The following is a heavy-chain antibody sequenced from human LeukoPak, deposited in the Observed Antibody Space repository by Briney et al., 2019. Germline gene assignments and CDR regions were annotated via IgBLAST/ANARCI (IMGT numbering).Heavy chain of an antibody. Sequence: GGSLRLSCAASGFTFSSYAMSWVRQAPWKELEWVSAISSSGGSTYYADSVKGQSTIHRDHSKNTLYLQMNSRRAEDTAVYYCAKGGLGFGELLTCRSWGQGTLVTVSS. J-gene: IGHJ4*02. V-gene: IGHV3-23*01. CDR3: AKGGLGFGELLTCRS. CDR1: GFTFSSYA. D-gene: IGHD3-10*01. CDR2: ISSSGGST.